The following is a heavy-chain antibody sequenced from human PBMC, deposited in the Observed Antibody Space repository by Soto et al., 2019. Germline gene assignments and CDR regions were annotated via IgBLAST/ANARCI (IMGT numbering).Heavy chain of an antibody. CDR1: GGSISSYY. J-gene: IGHJ4*02. V-gene: IGHV4-59*01. D-gene: IGHD3-3*01. CDR2: IYYSGST. CDR3: ARDRTIFGVVTGFDY. Sequence: SETLSLTCTVSGGSISSYYWSWIRQPAGKGLEWIGYIYYSGSTNYNPSLKSRVTISVDTSKNQFSLKLSSVTAADTAVYYCARDRTIFGVVTGFDYWGQGTLVTVSS.